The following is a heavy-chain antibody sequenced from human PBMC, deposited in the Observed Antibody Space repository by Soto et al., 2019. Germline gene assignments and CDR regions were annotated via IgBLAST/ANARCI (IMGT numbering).Heavy chain of an antibody. CDR3: AKVRLSDYYYYYGMDV. J-gene: IGHJ6*02. D-gene: IGHD3-10*01. CDR1: GFTFSSYA. V-gene: IGHV3-23*01. Sequence: AGGSLRLSCAASGFTFSSYAMSWVRQAPGKGLEWVSAISGSGGSTFYAASVKGRFTISRDNSKNMLYLQMNSLRAEDTAVYYCAKVRLSDYYYYYGMDVWGQGTMVTVSS. CDR2: ISGSGGST.